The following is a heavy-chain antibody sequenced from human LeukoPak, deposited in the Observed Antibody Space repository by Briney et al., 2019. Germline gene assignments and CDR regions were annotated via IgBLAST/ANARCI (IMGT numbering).Heavy chain of an antibody. CDR2: MNPKTGKT. Sequence: ASVKVSCKTYGYTFSSYEINWVRQAAGRGLEWVGWMNPKTGKTAYARNLQGRVTITRDTSISTAYMDLSALRSEDTAVYYCARIRPVTTGLKGYYFDYWGQGTLVTVSS. J-gene: IGHJ4*02. CDR1: GYTFSSYE. V-gene: IGHV1-8*01. D-gene: IGHD1-1*01. CDR3: ARIRPVTTGLKGYYFDY.